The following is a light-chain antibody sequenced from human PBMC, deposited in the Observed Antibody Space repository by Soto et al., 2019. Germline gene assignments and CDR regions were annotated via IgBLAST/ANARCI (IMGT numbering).Light chain of an antibody. Sequence: EIVLPQSPGTLSLSPGERATLSCRASQSVSSSYLAWYQQKPGQAPRLLIYGASSRATGIPDRFSGSGSGTDFTLTISRLEAEDFAVYYCQQSSSSPITFGQGTRLEIK. CDR1: QSVSSSY. V-gene: IGKV3-20*01. CDR3: QQSSSSPIT. CDR2: GAS. J-gene: IGKJ5*01.